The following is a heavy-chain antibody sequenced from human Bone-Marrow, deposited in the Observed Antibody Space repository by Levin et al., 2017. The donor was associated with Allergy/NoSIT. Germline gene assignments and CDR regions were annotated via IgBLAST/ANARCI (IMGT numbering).Heavy chain of an antibody. CDR3: ARSRIAARPWVSYYYYGMDV. V-gene: IGHV4-34*01. CDR1: GGSFSGYY. J-gene: IGHJ6*02. Sequence: PSETLSLTCAVYGGSFSGYYWSWIRQPPGKGLEWIGEINHSGSTNYNPSLKSRVTISVDTSKNQFSLKLGSVTAADTAVYYCARSRIAARPWVSYYYYGMDVWGQGTTVTVSS. D-gene: IGHD6-6*01. CDR2: INHSGST.